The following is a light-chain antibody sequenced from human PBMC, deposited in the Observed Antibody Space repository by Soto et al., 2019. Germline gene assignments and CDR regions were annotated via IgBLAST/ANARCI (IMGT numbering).Light chain of an antibody. Sequence: EIVLTQSPGTLSLSPGDRATLSCRASQSVSSSYLAWYQQKPGQAPRLLIYGASSRATGIPDRFSGSGSGTDSTLTISRLEPEDFAVYYCQQYGSSPWTFGQGTKVDIK. CDR1: QSVSSSY. CDR2: GAS. J-gene: IGKJ1*01. V-gene: IGKV3-20*01. CDR3: QQYGSSPWT.